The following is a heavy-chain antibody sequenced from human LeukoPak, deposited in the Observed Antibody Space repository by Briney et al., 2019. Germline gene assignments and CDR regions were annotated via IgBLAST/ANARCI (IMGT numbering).Heavy chain of an antibody. CDR3: ARLDPEKAAVLEFDY. V-gene: IGHV4-39*01. CDR1: GGSISSSSYY. J-gene: IGHJ4*02. CDR2: IYYSGST. D-gene: IGHD6-13*01. Sequence: SETLSLTCTVSGGSISSSSYYWGRIRQPPGKGLEWIGSIYYSGSTYYNPSLKSRVTISVDTSKNQFSLKLSSVTAADTAVYYCARLDPEKAAVLEFDYWGQGTLVTVSS.